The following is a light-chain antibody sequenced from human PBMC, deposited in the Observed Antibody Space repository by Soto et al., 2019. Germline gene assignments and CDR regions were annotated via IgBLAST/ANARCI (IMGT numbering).Light chain of an antibody. CDR3: QQYYSYPRT. Sequence: AIRMTQSPSSFSASTGDRVTITCRASQGISSYFAWYQQKPGKAPKLLIYAASTLQSGFPSRFSGSGSGTDFTLTISCLQSEDFATYYCQQYYSYPRTVGQGTKVEIK. CDR2: AAS. CDR1: QGISSY. V-gene: IGKV1-8*01. J-gene: IGKJ1*01.